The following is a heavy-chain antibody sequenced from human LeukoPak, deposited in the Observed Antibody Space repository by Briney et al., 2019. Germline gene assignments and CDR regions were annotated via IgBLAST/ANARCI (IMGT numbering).Heavy chain of an antibody. Sequence: GRSLRLSCAASGFTFSSYGMHWVRQAPGKGLEWVAVIWYDGSNKYYADSVKGRFTISRDNSKNTLYLQMNSLRAEDTAVYYCAREPNSSSWSRLYYYYYGMDVWGQGTTVTVSS. J-gene: IGHJ6*02. V-gene: IGHV3-33*01. CDR1: GFTFSSYG. CDR2: IWYDGSNK. D-gene: IGHD6-13*01. CDR3: AREPNSSSWSRLYYYYYGMDV.